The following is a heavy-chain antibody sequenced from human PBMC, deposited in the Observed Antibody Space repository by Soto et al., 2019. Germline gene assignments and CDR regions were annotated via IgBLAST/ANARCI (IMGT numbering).Heavy chain of an antibody. CDR1: GGSISSSSYY. J-gene: IGHJ4*02. V-gene: IGHV4-39*01. CDR3: ARNEKYSSSNFDY. D-gene: IGHD6-6*01. CDR2: IYYSGST. Sequence: SLTCTVSGGSISSSSYYWGWIRQPPGKGLEWIGSIYYSGSTYYNPSLKSRVTISVDTSKNQFSLKLSSVTAADTAVYYCARNEKYSSSNFDYWGQGTLVTVSS.